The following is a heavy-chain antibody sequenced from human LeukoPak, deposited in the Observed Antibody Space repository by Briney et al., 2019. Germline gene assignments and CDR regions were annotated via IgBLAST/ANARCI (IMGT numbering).Heavy chain of an antibody. CDR2: ISAYNGNT. D-gene: IGHD3-9*01. V-gene: IGHV1-18*01. J-gene: IGHJ5*02. Sequence: ASVKVSCTAAGYTFTSYGVSWVRQAPGHALEWMGWISAYNGNTNYAQKLQGRVTMTTDTSTSTAYMELRSLRSDDTAVYYCARSPYYDILTGYYSTSNWFDPWGQGTLVTVSS. CDR1: GYTFTSYG. CDR3: ARSPYYDILTGYYSTSNWFDP.